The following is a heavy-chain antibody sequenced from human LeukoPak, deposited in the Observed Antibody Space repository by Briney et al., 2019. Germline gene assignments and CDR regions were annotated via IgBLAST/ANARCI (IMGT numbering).Heavy chain of an antibody. CDR2: ISSSSNTI. CDR1: GFTFSSYA. D-gene: IGHD3-9*01. V-gene: IGHV3-48*01. Sequence: GGSLRLSCAASGFTFSSYAMSWVRQAPGKGLEWVSYISSSSNTIYYADSVKGRFTISRDNAKNSLYLQMNSLRAEDTAVYYCARDRGYWLPRPIDYWGRGTLVTVSS. J-gene: IGHJ4*02. CDR3: ARDRGYWLPRPIDY.